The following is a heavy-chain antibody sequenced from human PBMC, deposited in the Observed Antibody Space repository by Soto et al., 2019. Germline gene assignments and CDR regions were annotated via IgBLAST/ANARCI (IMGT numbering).Heavy chain of an antibody. J-gene: IGHJ4*02. CDR2: ISSSGSTT. D-gene: IGHD3-22*01. CDR3: ARVADYYDGSGYPNRFFDY. Sequence: EVQLVESGGGLVQPGGSLRLSCAASGFSFRNYEMNWVRQAPGKGLEWVSYISSSGSTTYYADSVKGRFTISRDNAKNSLYLQMNSLRAEDTAVYYCARVADYYDGSGYPNRFFDYWGQGTLVTVSS. CDR1: GFSFRNYE. V-gene: IGHV3-48*03.